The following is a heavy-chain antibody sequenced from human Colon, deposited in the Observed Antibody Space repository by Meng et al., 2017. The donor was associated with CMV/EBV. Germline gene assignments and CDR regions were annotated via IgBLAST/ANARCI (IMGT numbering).Heavy chain of an antibody. CDR1: GFSFSSYD. D-gene: IGHD3-3*01. J-gene: IGHJ6*02. V-gene: IGHV3-23*01. Sequence: GESLKISCAASGFSFSSYDMSWARQAPGKGLEWVSTISGSGGSTYYADSVKGRFTISRDNSKNTLYLQMNNLRPEDAAVYYCAKSWASITIFGVPRGGSYYYNMDVWGQGTSVTVSS. CDR3: AKSWASITIFGVPRGGSYYYNMDV. CDR2: ISGSGGST.